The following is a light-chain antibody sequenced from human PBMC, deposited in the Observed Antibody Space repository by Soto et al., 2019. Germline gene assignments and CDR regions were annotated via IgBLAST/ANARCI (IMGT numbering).Light chain of an antibody. CDR1: SSDVGGYNY. CDR3: SSYTSSSTRV. CDR2: DVS. J-gene: IGLJ1*01. V-gene: IGLV2-14*01. Sequence: QSVLTQPASVSGSPGQSITLSCTGTSSDVGGYNYVSWYQQHPGKAPKLMIYDVSNRPSGVSNRFSGSKSGNTASLTISGLQAEHEADYYCSSYTSSSTRVFGTGTKVTVL.